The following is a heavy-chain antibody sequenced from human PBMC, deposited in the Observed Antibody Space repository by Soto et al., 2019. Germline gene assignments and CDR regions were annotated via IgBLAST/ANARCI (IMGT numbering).Heavy chain of an antibody. J-gene: IGHJ4*02. Sequence: QVQLVESGGGVVQPGRSLRLSCAASGFTFNNYGMHWVRQAPGRGLEWVAVISYDGSNKFHADSVKGRFTISRDNSKNTLYLQMNSLKHEDTAVYYCAKGRAGWELLSVGYWGQGTLVTVSS. CDR3: AKGRAGWELLSVGY. CDR1: GFTFNNYG. CDR2: ISYDGSNK. V-gene: IGHV3-30*18. D-gene: IGHD1-26*01.